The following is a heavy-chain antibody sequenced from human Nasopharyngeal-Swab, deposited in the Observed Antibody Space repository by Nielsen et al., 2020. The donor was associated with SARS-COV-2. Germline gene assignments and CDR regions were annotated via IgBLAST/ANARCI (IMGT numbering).Heavy chain of an antibody. D-gene: IGHD3-9*01. Sequence: GESLKISCAASGFTFNYFAMTWVRQAPGKGLEWVASIGGAGAHIYYADYVKGRFTISRDNDKNTLYLQVNSLTVEDTAVYYCARDFDKDKWGQGTLVTVSS. J-gene: IGHJ4*02. CDR3: ARDFDKDK. V-gene: IGHV3-23*01. CDR1: GFTFNYFA. CDR2: IGGAGAHI.